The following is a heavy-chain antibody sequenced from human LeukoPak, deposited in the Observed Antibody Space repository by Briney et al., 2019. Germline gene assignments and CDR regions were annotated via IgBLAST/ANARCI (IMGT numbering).Heavy chain of an antibody. J-gene: IGHJ4*02. D-gene: IGHD5-24*01. CDR2: ISYDGGNK. Sequence: GGSLRLSCAASGFTFSSYGMHWVRQAPGKGLEWVAVISYDGGNKYYADSVKGRFTISRDNSKNTLYLQMNSLRAEDTAVYYCAKDRRWREMATPLDYWGQGTLVTVSS. V-gene: IGHV3-30*18. CDR3: AKDRRWREMATPLDY. CDR1: GFTFSSYG.